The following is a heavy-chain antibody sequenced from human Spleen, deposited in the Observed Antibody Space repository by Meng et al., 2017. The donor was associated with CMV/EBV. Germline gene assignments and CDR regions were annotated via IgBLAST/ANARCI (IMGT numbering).Heavy chain of an antibody. CDR1: RFIFDDYT. V-gene: IGHV3-43*01. Sequence: GESLKISCAASRFIFDDYTMHWVRQAPGKGLEWVSLISWDGGSTFYADSVKGRFTISRDNAKNTLYPQMNSLRAEDTAVYYCASFGLLKGPLVYGMDVWGQGTTVTVSS. J-gene: IGHJ6*02. D-gene: IGHD3-3*01. CDR3: ASFGLLKGPLVYGMDV. CDR2: ISWDGGST.